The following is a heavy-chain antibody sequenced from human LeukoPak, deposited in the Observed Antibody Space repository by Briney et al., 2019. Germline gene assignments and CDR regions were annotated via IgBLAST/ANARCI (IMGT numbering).Heavy chain of an antibody. Sequence: GASVKVSCKASGYTFTSYYMHWVRQAPGQGLEWMGIINPSGGSTSYAQKFQGRVTMTRDTSTSTVYMELSSLRSEDTAVYYCAREFVRIVGASHFDYWGQGTLVTVSS. V-gene: IGHV1-46*01. J-gene: IGHJ4*02. CDR1: GYTFTSYY. D-gene: IGHD1-26*01. CDR2: INPSGGST. CDR3: AREFVRIVGASHFDY.